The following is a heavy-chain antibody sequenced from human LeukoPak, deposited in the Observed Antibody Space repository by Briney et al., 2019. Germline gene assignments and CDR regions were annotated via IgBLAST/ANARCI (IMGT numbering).Heavy chain of an antibody. Sequence: PGGSLRLSCATSGFSFGDFDMQWVRQAPGQGLEWVAFIRSDGSNTYYGDSVKGRFTISRDNSKKILHLQMNSLRPGDTALYYCAIIPLGGRFDYWGQGTLVIVSS. V-gene: IGHV3-30*02. CDR3: AIIPLGGRFDY. CDR2: IRSDGSNT. D-gene: IGHD3-10*01. J-gene: IGHJ4*02. CDR1: GFSFGDFD.